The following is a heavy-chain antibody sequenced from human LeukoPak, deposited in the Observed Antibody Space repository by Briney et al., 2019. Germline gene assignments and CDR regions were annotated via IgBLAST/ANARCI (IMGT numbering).Heavy chain of an antibody. D-gene: IGHD3-9*01. CDR3: ARAVRDWPFKGQFDY. Sequence: GGSLRLSCAGSGFNFTGYWMHWVRQVPGKGLGWISRLYSDGRSLTYADSVMGRFTISRDNAKNMLYLQMNSLRAEDTAVYYCARAVRDWPFKGQFDYWGKGTLVTVSS. V-gene: IGHV3-74*03. CDR1: GFNFTGYW. J-gene: IGHJ4*02. CDR2: LYSDGRSL.